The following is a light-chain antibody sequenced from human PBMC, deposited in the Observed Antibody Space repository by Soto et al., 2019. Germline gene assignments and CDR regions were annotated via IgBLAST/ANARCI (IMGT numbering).Light chain of an antibody. CDR1: QSVSSY. V-gene: IGKV3-15*01. CDR2: DAS. J-gene: IGKJ1*01. CDR3: QQYNNWPWT. Sequence: EIVMTQSPATLSVSPGERVTLSCRASQSVSSYLAWYQQKPGQAPRLLIYDASNRATGIPARFSGSGSGTEFTLTISTLQSEDFAVYYCQQYNNWPWTFGQGTKVDIK.